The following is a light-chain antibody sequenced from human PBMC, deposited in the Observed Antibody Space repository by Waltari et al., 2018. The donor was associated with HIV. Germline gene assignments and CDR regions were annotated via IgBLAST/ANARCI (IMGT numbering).Light chain of an antibody. CDR2: DAS. CDR3: QLRSNWPPTLT. V-gene: IGKV3-11*01. CDR1: QSVSTY. Sequence: IVLTPSPATLSLSQGDRATLSCRASQSVSTYLAWYQQKPGQAPRLLIYDASNRATGIPARFSGSGSGTDFTLTISSLEPEDFAVYYCQLRSNWPPTLTFGQGTKVEIK. J-gene: IGKJ1*01.